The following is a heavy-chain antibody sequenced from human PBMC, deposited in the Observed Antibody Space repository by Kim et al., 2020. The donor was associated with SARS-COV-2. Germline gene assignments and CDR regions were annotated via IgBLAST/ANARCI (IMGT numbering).Heavy chain of an antibody. V-gene: IGHV4-59*01. CDR2: TYYSGST. J-gene: IGHJ4*02. CDR1: GGSISRYY. CDR3: ATGWTYFDY. D-gene: IGHD6-19*01. Sequence: SETLSLTCTVSGGSISRYYWSWIRQPPGKGLEWIGYTYYSGSTNYNPSLKSRVTIPVDTSKNQFSLKLSSVTAADTAVYYCATGWTYFDYWGQGTLVTVSS.